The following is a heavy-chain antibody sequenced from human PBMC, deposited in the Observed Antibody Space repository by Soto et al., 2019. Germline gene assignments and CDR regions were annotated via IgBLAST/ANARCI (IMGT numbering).Heavy chain of an antibody. J-gene: IGHJ6*03. CDR1: GFSFDDYA. Sequence: EVQLVESGGGLVQADRSLRLSCAASGFSFDDYAMHWVRQAPGRGLEWVSGISWNSGNLDYAHSVKGRFTISRDNAKNSLYLQMNRRRPEDTALYFCAKDKSTGEYSYYRYMDVWGKGTTVTVSS. CDR2: ISWNSGNL. V-gene: IGHV3-9*01. D-gene: IGHD4-17*01. CDR3: AKDKSTGEYSYYRYMDV.